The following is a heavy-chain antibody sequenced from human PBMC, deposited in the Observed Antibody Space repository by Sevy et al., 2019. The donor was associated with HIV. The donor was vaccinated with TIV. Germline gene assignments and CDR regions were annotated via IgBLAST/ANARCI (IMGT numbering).Heavy chain of an antibody. V-gene: IGHV3-30*02. Sequence: GGSLRLSCAASGFTFSSYGMHWVRQAPGKGLEWVAFIRYDGSNKYYADSVKGRLTISRDNSKNTLYLQMNSLRAEDTAVYYCAKDNRGYSSSWYPDYWGQGTLVTVSS. CDR3: AKDNRGYSSSWYPDY. CDR2: IRYDGSNK. J-gene: IGHJ4*02. D-gene: IGHD6-13*01. CDR1: GFTFSSYG.